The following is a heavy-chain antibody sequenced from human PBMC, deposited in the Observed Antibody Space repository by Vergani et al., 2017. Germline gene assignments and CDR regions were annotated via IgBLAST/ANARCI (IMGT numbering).Heavy chain of an antibody. D-gene: IGHD3-10*02. V-gene: IGHV4-38-2*01. J-gene: IGHJ6*02. CDR3: ARHRCSGRFFPSSYFYGMDV. CDR2: IHHSGDT. CDR1: DSSIMTNPY. Sequence: QVQLQESGPGLVKPSETLTLTCDVSDSSIMTNPYWGWFRQSPGKGLEWIGCIHHSGDTQYNSSLKRRVSISIVSSSKFSLSLTSVTAADTAIYYCARHRCSGRFFPSSYFYGMDVLRHGTTVTVSS.